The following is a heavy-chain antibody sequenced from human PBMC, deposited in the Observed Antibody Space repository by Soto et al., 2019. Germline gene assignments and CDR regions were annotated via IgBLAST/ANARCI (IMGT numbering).Heavy chain of an antibody. CDR3: AGYCSSSICPEDHFFALEV. Sequence: PSETLSLTCTVSGDSVTSINYYWSWIRQSPGKPLEWIGFINYNENTNYNPSLRSRVTISLNTSKNQFSLTLRYVTAADTARYYCAGYCSSSICPEDHFFALEVWGQGTTVTVSS. V-gene: IGHV4-61*01. CDR2: INYNENT. CDR1: GDSVTSINYY. J-gene: IGHJ6*02. D-gene: IGHD2-2*01.